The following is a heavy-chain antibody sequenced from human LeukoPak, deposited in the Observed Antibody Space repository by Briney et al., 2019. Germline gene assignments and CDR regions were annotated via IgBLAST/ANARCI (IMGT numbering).Heavy chain of an antibody. D-gene: IGHD3-16*01. CDR3: SRDGGTYYFDY. V-gene: IGHV3-48*03. CDR1: GFTFINYE. J-gene: IGHJ4*02. CDR2: ISSSGSTK. Sequence: QAGGSLRLSCAASGFTFINYEMNWVRQAPGKGLERLSYISSSGSTKYYADSVKGRFTISRDNAKNSLYLQMNSLRAEDMAVYYCSRDGGTYYFDYWGQGTLVTVSS.